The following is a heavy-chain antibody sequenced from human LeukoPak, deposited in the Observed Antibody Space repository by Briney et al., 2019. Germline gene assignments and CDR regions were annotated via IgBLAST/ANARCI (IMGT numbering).Heavy chain of an antibody. V-gene: IGHV4-61*02. Sequence: SETLSLTCTVSGGSISSGSYYWSWIRQPAGKGLEWIGRIYTSGSTNYNPSLKSRVTTSVDTSKNQFSLKLSSVTAADTAVYYCARELSYSSSWYNWFDPWGQGTLVTVSS. D-gene: IGHD6-13*01. CDR2: IYTSGST. CDR1: GGSISSGSYY. CDR3: ARELSYSSSWYNWFDP. J-gene: IGHJ5*02.